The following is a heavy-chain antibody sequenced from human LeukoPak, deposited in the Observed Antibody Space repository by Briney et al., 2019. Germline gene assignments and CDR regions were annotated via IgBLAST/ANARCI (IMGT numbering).Heavy chain of an antibody. CDR1: GGSFSGYY. Sequence: SPTLSLTCPGYGGSFSGYYWSWIRQPPGEGLEWIGEMNHSGSTTYNPSLKGRVTISVDTSKNQFSLKLSSVTAADTAVYYCARGRGQRYYYDSSGYYRYFDYWGQGTLVTVSS. V-gene: IGHV4-34*01. D-gene: IGHD3-22*01. CDR3: ARGRGQRYYYDSSGYYRYFDY. J-gene: IGHJ4*02. CDR2: MNHSGST.